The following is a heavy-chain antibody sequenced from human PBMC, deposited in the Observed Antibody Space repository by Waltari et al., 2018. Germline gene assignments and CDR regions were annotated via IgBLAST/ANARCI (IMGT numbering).Heavy chain of an antibody. Sequence: QVQLQESGPGLVKPSETLSLTCAVSGYSISSGYYWGWIRQPPGKGLEWIGSIYHSGSPYYTPSLQVRVTISVDPSKNQFSLKLSSVTAADTAVYYCARALAAAWFDPWGQGTLVIVSS. V-gene: IGHV4-38-2*01. J-gene: IGHJ5*02. CDR3: ARALAAAWFDP. D-gene: IGHD6-13*01. CDR1: GYSISSGYY. CDR2: IYHSGSP.